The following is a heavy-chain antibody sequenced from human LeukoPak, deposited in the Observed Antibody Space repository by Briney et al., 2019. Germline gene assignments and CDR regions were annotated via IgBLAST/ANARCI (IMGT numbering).Heavy chain of an antibody. CDR3: AKVTGSGSYLADAFDI. D-gene: IGHD3-10*01. J-gene: IGHJ3*02. CDR1: GLTFRNYG. CDR2: ISGSGDST. Sequence: GGSLRLSCAASGLTFRNYGMNWVRQPTGKGLEWVSAISGSGDSTYHADSVRGRFTVSRDNSKNTLYLQMKSLRAEDTAVYYYAKVTGSGSYLADAFDIWGHGTVVTVSS. V-gene: IGHV3-23*01.